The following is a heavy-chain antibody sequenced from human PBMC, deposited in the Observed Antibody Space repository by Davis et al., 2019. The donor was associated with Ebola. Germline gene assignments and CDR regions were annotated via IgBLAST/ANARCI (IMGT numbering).Heavy chain of an antibody. Sequence: GESLKIPCAASGFIFRSYVMSWVRQAPGKGLEWVSTLVTSADTYYADSVKGRFTISRDNSKNTLYLQMNGLRVEDTAIYYCAKDTSNVWFDVWGQGTMVTVSS. CDR1: GFIFRSYV. CDR3: AKDTSNVWFDV. V-gene: IGHV3-23*01. J-gene: IGHJ3*01. D-gene: IGHD6-19*01. CDR2: LVTSADT.